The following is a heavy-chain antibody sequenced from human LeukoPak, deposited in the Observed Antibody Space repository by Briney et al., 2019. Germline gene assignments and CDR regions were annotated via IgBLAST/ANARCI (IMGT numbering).Heavy chain of an antibody. J-gene: IGHJ4*02. V-gene: IGHV3-23*01. D-gene: IGHD3-10*01. CDR3: VTGKSFPMGQGRFNYFDN. CDR2: ISGSGGGT. CDR1: GITFRNYA. Sequence: PGGSLRLSCAASGITFRNYAMSWVRQTPGKGLEWVASISGSGGGTNYADSVKGRFTVSRDNSKNTVYLQMSSLRVEDTAVHYCVTGKSFPMGQGRFNYFDNWGQGTLVTVSS.